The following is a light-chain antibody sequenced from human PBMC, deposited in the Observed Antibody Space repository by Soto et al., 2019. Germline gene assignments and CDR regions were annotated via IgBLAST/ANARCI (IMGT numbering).Light chain of an antibody. Sequence: QSALTQPPSASGSPGQSVTISCTGTSSDVGAYNYVSWYQQHAGKAPKLVIYEVTKRPSGVPDRFSGSKSANTASLTVSGLKAEDEDDYYCSSFASSNTWVFGGGTQLTVL. J-gene: IGLJ7*01. CDR1: SSDVGAYNY. CDR3: SSFASSNTWV. CDR2: EVT. V-gene: IGLV2-8*01.